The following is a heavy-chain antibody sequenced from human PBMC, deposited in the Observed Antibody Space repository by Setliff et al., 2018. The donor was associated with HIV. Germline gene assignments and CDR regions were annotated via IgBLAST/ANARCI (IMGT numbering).Heavy chain of an antibody. J-gene: IGHJ4*02. CDR3: ARVRLYNTALDY. Sequence: ASVKVSCKASGGTFSSYAISWVRQAPGQGLEWMGWISAYNGNTNYAQKLQGRVTMTTDTSTSTAYMELRSLRPDDTAVYYCARVRLYNTALDYWGQGTLVTVSS. V-gene: IGHV1-18*01. D-gene: IGHD3-3*01. CDR2: ISAYNGNT. CDR1: GGTFSSYA.